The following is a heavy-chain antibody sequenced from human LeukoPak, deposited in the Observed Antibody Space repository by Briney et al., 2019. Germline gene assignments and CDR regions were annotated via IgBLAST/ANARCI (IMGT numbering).Heavy chain of an antibody. V-gene: IGHV1-2*02. CDR3: ARAGRALNWFDP. Sequence: GASVKVSCTASGYTFTGHYMHWVRQAPGQGLKWMGWINPNSGSTNYAQKFQGRVTMTRDTSISTAYMELSRLRSDDTAVYYCARAGRALNWFDPWGQGTLVTVSS. J-gene: IGHJ5*02. CDR2: INPNSGST. CDR1: GYTFTGHY.